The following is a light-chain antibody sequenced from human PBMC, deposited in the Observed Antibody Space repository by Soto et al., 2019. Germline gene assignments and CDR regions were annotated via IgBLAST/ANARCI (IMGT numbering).Light chain of an antibody. Sequence: DIQMTQSPSTLSASVGDRVTITCRASQGITDWLAWYQQKPGKAPKFLIYKASTFEGGVPSRFSGSGSGTEFTLTISCVQHDDFATYYCQYWDDYSWTFGQGTKVEIK. CDR2: KAS. J-gene: IGKJ1*01. V-gene: IGKV1-5*03. CDR1: QGITDW. CDR3: QYWDDYSWT.